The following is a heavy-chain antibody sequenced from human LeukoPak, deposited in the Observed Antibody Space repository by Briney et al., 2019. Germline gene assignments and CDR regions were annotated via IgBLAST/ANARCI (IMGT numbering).Heavy chain of an antibody. CDR3: ARVKPAVVTLLDKYYFDY. J-gene: IGHJ4*02. Sequence: KTSETLSPTCAVYGGSFSGYYWSWIRQPPGKGLEWMGEINHSGSTNYNPSLKSRVTISVDTSKNQFSLKLSSVTAADTAVYYCARVKPAVVTLLDKYYFDYWGQGTLVTVSS. V-gene: IGHV4-34*01. CDR1: GGSFSGYY. CDR2: INHSGST. D-gene: IGHD4-23*01.